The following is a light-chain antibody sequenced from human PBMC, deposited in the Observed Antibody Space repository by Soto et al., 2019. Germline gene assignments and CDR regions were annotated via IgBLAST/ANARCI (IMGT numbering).Light chain of an antibody. CDR3: CAYAGGYTFV. J-gene: IGLJ1*01. CDR1: SNDVGDYDY. Sequence: QSALTQPRLVSGSPGQSVTISCTGTSNDVGDYDYVSWYQQYPGQAPKLIIYDVNKRPSWVPDRFSGSKSGNTASLTISALQAEDEADYYCCAYAGGYTFVFGTGTKLTV. CDR2: DVN. V-gene: IGLV2-11*01.